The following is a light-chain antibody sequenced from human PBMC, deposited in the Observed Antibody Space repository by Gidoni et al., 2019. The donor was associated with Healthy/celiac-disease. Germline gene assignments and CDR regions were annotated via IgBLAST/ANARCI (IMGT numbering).Light chain of an antibody. CDR3: SSYTSSSTLRV. Sequence: QSALTQPASVSVSPGQSITISCTGTSSDVCGYNYVSWYQQHPGKAPKLMIYDVSNRPSGVSNRFSGSKSGNTASLSISGLQAEDEADYYCSSYTSSSTLRVFGGGTKLTVL. J-gene: IGLJ3*02. CDR2: DVS. V-gene: IGLV2-14*03. CDR1: SSDVCGYNY.